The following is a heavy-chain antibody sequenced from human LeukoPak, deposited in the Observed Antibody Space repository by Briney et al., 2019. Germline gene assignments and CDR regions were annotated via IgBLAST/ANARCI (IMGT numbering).Heavy chain of an antibody. D-gene: IGHD3-22*01. CDR2: IYTSEST. J-gene: IGHJ4*02. CDR1: GGSISSSNYY. V-gene: IGHV4-61*02. CDR3: ASSTWYYYDSSGRISAWDY. Sequence: PSETLSLTCSVSGGSISSSNYYWSWIRQPAGKGLEWIGRIYTSESTNYNPSLKSRVTISVDTSKNQFSLKLSSVTAADTAVYYCASSTWYYYDSSGRISAWDYWGQGTLVTVSS.